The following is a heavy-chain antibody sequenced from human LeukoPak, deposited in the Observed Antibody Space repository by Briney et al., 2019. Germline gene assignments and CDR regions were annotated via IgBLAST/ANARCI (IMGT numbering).Heavy chain of an antibody. CDR2: IYTSGST. CDR3: ARGALWFGDNYYYYYMDV. CDR1: GGSISSGSYY. Sequence: SETLSLTCTVSGGSISSGSYYWSWIRQPAGKGLEWIGRIYTSGSTNYNPSLKSRVTISVDTSKNQFSLKLSSVAAADTAVYYCARGALWFGDNYYYYYMDVWGKGTTVTISS. D-gene: IGHD3-10*01. J-gene: IGHJ6*03. V-gene: IGHV4-61*02.